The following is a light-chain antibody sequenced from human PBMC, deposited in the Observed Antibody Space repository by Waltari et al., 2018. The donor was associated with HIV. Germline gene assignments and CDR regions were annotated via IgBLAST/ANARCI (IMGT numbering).Light chain of an antibody. CDR1: SSNIGARYD. J-gene: IGLJ2*01. CDR3: QSYDTSLSGSGV. Sequence: QSVLTQPPSVSGAPGQRVTISCTGTSSNIGARYDVHWYQQLPGTAPRVLIYGNSNRPSGVPDRFSGSKSGTSASLAITGLQAEDEADYYCQSYDTSLSGSGVFGGGTKLTVL. V-gene: IGLV1-40*01. CDR2: GNS.